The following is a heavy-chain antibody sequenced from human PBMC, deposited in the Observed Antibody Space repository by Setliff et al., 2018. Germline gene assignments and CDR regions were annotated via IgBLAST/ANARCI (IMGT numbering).Heavy chain of an antibody. J-gene: IGHJ3*02. CDR2: ISTTGRYT. V-gene: IGHV3-21*01. D-gene: IGHD2-21*01. Sequence: GGSLSLSCAASGFTFSDHSMNWVRQAPGKGLEWVSSISTTGRYTFFADSVEGRFTVSRDNAKNSLYLEMNSLRDDDTALYYCARGGGGHIVVATFDFDIWGQGTKVTVSS. CDR1: GFTFSDHS. CDR3: ARGGGGHIVVATFDFDI.